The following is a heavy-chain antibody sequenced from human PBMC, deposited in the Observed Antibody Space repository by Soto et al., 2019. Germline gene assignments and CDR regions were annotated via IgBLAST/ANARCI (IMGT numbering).Heavy chain of an antibody. CDR1: GGYFSGYY. CDR2: INHSGST. CDR3: ARGNCSSTSCYARGEQFDY. Sequence: SETLSLTCAVYGGYFSGYYWSWIRQPPGKGLEWIGEINHSGSTNYNPSLKSRVTISVDTSKNQFSLKLSSVTAADTAVYYCARGNCSSTSCYARGEQFDYWGQGTLVTVSS. V-gene: IGHV4-34*01. D-gene: IGHD2-2*01. J-gene: IGHJ4*02.